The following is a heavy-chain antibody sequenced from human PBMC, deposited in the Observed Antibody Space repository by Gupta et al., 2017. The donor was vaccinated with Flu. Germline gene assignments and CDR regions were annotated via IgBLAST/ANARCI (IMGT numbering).Heavy chain of an antibody. Sequence: QVLLQASGPGSLKPSETLSLTCAVPGDSISSGFYWGWIRQSPGKGLEWIGSAYHSAITYYNPSLLSRATISVDTSKNQFSLSLSSVTAADTAVYYCARAASYYDSSGYFVYWGQGTLVTVSS. J-gene: IGHJ4*02. CDR2: AYHSAIT. CDR1: GDSISSGFY. CDR3: ARAASYYDSSGYFVY. D-gene: IGHD3-22*01. V-gene: IGHV4-38-2*01.